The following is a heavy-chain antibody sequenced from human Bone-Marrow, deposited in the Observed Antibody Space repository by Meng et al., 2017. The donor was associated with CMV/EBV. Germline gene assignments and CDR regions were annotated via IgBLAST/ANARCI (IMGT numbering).Heavy chain of an antibody. CDR2: IYYSGST. D-gene: IGHD6-25*01. Sequence: SETLSLTCTVSGGSISSSSYYWGWIRQPPGKGLEWIGSIYYSGSTYYNPSLKSRVTISVDTSKNQFSLKLSSVTAADTAVYYCAVHQKRLDAFDIWGQGTMVTFSS. J-gene: IGHJ3*02. CDR3: AVHQKRLDAFDI. V-gene: IGHV4-39*07. CDR1: GGSISSSSYY.